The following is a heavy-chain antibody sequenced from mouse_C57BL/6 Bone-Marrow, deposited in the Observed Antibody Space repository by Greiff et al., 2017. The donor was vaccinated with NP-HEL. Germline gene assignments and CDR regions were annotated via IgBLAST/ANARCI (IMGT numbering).Heavy chain of an antibody. CDR2: IYPRSGNT. D-gene: IGHD1-1*01. CDR1: GYTFTSYG. CDR3: AKENYYGTPGDY. V-gene: IGHV1-81*01. J-gene: IGHJ2*01. Sequence: QVQLQQSGAELARPGASVKLSCKASGYTFTSYGISWVKPRTGQGLEWIGEIYPRSGNTYYNEKFKGKATLTADKASSTAYMELRSLTSEDSAVYVCAKENYYGTPGDYWGQGTTLTVSS.